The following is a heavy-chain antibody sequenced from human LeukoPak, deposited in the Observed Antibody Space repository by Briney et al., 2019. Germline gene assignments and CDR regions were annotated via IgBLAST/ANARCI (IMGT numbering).Heavy chain of an antibody. CDR3: ASIGTAALRGAFDI. V-gene: IGHV4-59*12. CDR2: IYYSGST. D-gene: IGHD6-13*01. CDR1: GGSISSYY. Sequence: PSETLSLTCTVSGGSISSYYWSWIRQPPGKGLEWIGYIYYSGSTNYNPSLKSRVTISVDTSKNQFSLKLSSVTAADTAVYYCASIGTAALRGAFDIWGQGTMVTVSS. J-gene: IGHJ3*02.